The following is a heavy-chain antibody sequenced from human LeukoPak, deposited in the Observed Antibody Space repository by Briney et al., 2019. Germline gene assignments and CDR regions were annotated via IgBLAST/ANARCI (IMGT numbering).Heavy chain of an antibody. D-gene: IGHD6-19*01. J-gene: IGHJ2*01. Sequence: SETLSLTCTVSGGSISTGLYSWGGIRQPPGKGLEGIGNIYFSGTTYDNPSLKSRVTISVDTSKNQFSLKVNSVTAADTAVYYCTRLGGLSLHSGWNYWYFDLWGRGTLVTVSS. CDR2: IYFSGTT. CDR3: TRLGGLSLHSGWNYWYFDL. CDR1: GGSISTGLYS. V-gene: IGHV4-39*01.